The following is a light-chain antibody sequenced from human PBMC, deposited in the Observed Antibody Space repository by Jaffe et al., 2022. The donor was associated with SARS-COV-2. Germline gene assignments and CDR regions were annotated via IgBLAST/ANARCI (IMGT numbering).Light chain of an antibody. V-gene: IGKV2-30*02. CDR2: KVS. CDR3: MQGAHWPYT. CDR1: QRLVHSDGDTY. J-gene: IGKJ2*01. Sequence: DVVMTQSPLSLPGTLGQPASISCRSSQRLVHSDGDTYLNWFHQRPGQSPRRLIYKVSNRDSGVPDRFSGSGSGTDFTLKISRVEAEDVGIYYCMQGAHWPYTFGQGTKLEIK.